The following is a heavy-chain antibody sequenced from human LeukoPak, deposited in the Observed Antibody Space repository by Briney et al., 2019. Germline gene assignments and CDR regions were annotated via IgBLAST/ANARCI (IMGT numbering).Heavy chain of an antibody. Sequence: PGGSLRLSCAASGFTFSHYWMSWVRQAPGKGLEWVANIKQDGSEKYYVDSMKGRFTISRDNAKNSLYLQMNSLRAEDTAVYYCARKNYGSGSYYNRAPYYMDVWGKGTTVTISS. D-gene: IGHD3-10*01. J-gene: IGHJ6*03. V-gene: IGHV3-7*01. CDR1: GFTFSHYW. CDR2: IKQDGSEK. CDR3: ARKNYGSGSYYNRAPYYMDV.